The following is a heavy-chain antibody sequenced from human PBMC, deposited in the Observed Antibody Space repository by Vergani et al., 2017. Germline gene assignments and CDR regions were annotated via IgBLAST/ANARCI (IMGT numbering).Heavy chain of an antibody. D-gene: IGHD5-18*01. CDR3: ARRHGIQLLSGMDV. J-gene: IGHJ6*02. CDR1: GYSFNSYC. Sequence: EVQLVQSGADVEKPGESLRISCKVSGYSFNSYCISWVRQRPGKGREWMVRIDPSDSYTNYRQSFKGHVTISADKYISTAYLQLSKLNASDTSMYYCARRHGIQLLSGMDVWGQGTTVTVSS. V-gene: IGHV5-10-1*03. CDR2: IDPSDSYT.